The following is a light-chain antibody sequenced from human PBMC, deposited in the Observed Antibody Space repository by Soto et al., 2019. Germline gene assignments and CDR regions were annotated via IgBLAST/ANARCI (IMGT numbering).Light chain of an antibody. J-gene: IGKJ1*01. Sequence: DIQMTQSQSSLSASVGDRVTIACRASQYINNYLAWYQQKPGKVPKLLIKAASTLQSGVPSRFSGSGSGTDFTLTISSLQPEDAATYYCQKYNIAPWTFGQGTKVEIK. CDR1: QYINNY. V-gene: IGKV1-27*01. CDR3: QKYNIAPWT. CDR2: AAS.